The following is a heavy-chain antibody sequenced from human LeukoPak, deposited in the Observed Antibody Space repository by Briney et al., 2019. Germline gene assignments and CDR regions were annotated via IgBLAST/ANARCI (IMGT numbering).Heavy chain of an antibody. J-gene: IGHJ3*02. CDR3: ARELRRGGGDALDI. CDR1: GGSISSYY. V-gene: IGHV4-59*01. D-gene: IGHD4-17*01. Sequence: PSETLSLTCTVSGGSISSYYWSWIRQPPGKGLEWIGYIYYSGSTNYNPSLKSRVTISVDTSKNQFSLKLSSVTAADTAVYYCARELRRGGGDALDIWGQGTMVTVSS. CDR2: IYYSGST.